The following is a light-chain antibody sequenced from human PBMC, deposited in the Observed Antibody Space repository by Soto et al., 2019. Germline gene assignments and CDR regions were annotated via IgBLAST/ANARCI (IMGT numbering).Light chain of an antibody. Sequence: DIQMTQSPSSLSASVGDRVTITCQASHYLGNSLSWSQQKPGKAPKLLISDASNLETGVPSRFSASASGTDFTFTISSLQPEDIATYYCQQYDSRPFTFGGGTKVDIK. CDR3: QQYDSRPFT. CDR1: HYLGNS. J-gene: IGKJ4*01. CDR2: DAS. V-gene: IGKV1-33*01.